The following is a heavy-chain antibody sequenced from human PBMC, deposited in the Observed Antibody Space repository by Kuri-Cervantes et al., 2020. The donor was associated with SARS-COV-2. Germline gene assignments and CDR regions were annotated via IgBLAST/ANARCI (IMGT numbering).Heavy chain of an antibody. CDR1: GYTFTGYY. Sequence: ASVKVSCKASGYTFTGYYMHWVRQAPGQGLEWMGWINPNSGGTNYAQKFQGRVTMTRDTSISTAYMELSRLRSDDTAVYYCAISGYDLAYYYYYYTDVWGKGTTVTVSS. CDR3: AISGYDLAYYYYYYTDV. V-gene: IGHV1-2*02. J-gene: IGHJ6*03. D-gene: IGHD5-12*01. CDR2: INPNSGGT.